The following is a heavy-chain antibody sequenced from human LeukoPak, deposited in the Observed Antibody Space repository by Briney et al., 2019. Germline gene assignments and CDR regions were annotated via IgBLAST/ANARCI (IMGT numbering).Heavy chain of an antibody. Sequence: GESLKISCKGSGYSFTDYWIGWVRQMPGKGLEWMGIMHPGDSDTRYSPSFQGQVTISADKSISTAYLQWSSLRASDTAMYYCARSSSNYFNWFDPWSQGTLVTVSS. CDR1: GYSFTDYW. J-gene: IGHJ5*02. V-gene: IGHV5-51*01. CDR2: MHPGDSDT. D-gene: IGHD6-13*01. CDR3: ARSSSNYFNWFDP.